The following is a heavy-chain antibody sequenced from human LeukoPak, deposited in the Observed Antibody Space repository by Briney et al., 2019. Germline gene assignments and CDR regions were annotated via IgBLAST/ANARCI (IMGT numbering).Heavy chain of an antibody. CDR2: IYYSGST. D-gene: IGHD3-10*01. V-gene: IGHV4-39*01. J-gene: IGHJ1*01. Sequence: SETLSLTCTVSGGSISGSSYFWGWIRQPPGTGLEWIGSIYYSGSTYYNPSLKSRVTISVDTSKNQFSLKLSSVTAADTAVYYCARGFYFGAHPQHWGQGTLVTVSS. CDR3: ARGFYFGAHPQH. CDR1: GGSISGSSYF.